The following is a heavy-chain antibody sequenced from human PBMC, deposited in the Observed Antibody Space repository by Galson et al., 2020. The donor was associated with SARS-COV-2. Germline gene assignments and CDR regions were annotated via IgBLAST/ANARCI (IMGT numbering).Heavy chain of an antibody. V-gene: IGHV3-21*06. J-gene: IGHJ4*02. CDR2: LTSSSHSF. Sequence: GGSLRLSCAASGFTFTTYTMHCVRQAPGKGLEWVSSLTSSSHSFHYSDSVRGRFTISIDAAKNSVYLQMNSLRAEDTAVYYCARQWNFDLDNPYCFDYWGQGTQVTVSP. D-gene: IGHD3-9*01. CDR1: GFTFTTYT. CDR3: ARQWNFDLDNPYCFDY.